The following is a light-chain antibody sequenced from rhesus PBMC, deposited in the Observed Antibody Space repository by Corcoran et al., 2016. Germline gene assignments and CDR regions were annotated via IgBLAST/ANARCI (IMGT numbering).Light chain of an antibody. CDR3: QQSSNLSPWT. CDR1: QSVGSY. Sequence: EAVVTQSPATLSLSPGERATLSCRASQSVGSYLAWYQQQHGRAPRLLIYGASRRATGITDRLSGIGSGTDFTLTISSLGPEDVGVYYCQQSSNLSPWTFGQGTKVEIK. V-gene: IGKV3-24*04. J-gene: IGKJ1*01. CDR2: GAS.